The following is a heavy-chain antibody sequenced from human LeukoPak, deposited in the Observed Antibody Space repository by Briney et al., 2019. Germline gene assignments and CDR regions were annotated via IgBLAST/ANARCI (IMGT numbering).Heavy chain of an antibody. CDR2: ISGSGGST. CDR3: AKRGYYDSSGYYGPFDY. Sequence: GGSLRLSCAASGFTFSSYGMSWVRQAPGKGLEWFSGISGSGGSTYYADSVKGRFTISRDRSKSTLYLQMNSLRAEDTAVYYCAKRGYYDSSGYYGPFDYWGQGTLVTVSS. D-gene: IGHD3-22*01. V-gene: IGHV3-23*01. CDR1: GFTFSSYG. J-gene: IGHJ4*02.